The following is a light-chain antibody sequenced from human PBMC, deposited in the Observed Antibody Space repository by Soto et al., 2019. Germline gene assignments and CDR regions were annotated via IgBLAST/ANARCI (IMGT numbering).Light chain of an antibody. CDR3: QQYNNWPPLT. CDR2: AAF. J-gene: IGKJ4*01. V-gene: IGKV3-15*01. CDR1: QSVSNN. Sequence: EIVMSQSPATLSVSPGERATLSCRASQSVSNNLAWYQQKPGQAPRLLIYAAFNRATGIAARFSGSGSATEVTLTISSLQSEDFAVYYCQQYNNWPPLTFGGGTKVGIK.